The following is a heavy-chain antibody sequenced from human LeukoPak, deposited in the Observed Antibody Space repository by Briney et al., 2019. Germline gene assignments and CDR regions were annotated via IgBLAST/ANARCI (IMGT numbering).Heavy chain of an antibody. CDR1: GYSISSLYY. V-gene: IGHV4-38-2*02. CDR2: IYQSGST. D-gene: IGHD5-18*01. J-gene: IGHJ4*02. Sequence: SQSLSLTCTVSGYSISSLYYWGWIRQPPGKGLEWIGRIYQSGSTHYNPSLKSRVTISVDTSTNQFSLKLSSVTAADTAVYYCARDSDVDTAMVHFCYWGQGTLVTVAS. CDR3: ARDSDVDTAMVHFCY.